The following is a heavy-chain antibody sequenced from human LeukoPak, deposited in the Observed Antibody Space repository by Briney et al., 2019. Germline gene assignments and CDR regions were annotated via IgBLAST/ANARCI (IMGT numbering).Heavy chain of an antibody. D-gene: IGHD3-10*01. Sequence: GGSLRLSCAASGFTVSTNYMSWVRQAPGKGLEWVSIIYSGGSTYYADSVKGRFTISRDNSKNTLYLQMNSLRAEDTAVYYCASVWFGELAFDYWGQGALLTVSS. V-gene: IGHV3-66*01. J-gene: IGHJ4*02. CDR3: ASVWFGELAFDY. CDR2: IYSGGST. CDR1: GFTVSTNY.